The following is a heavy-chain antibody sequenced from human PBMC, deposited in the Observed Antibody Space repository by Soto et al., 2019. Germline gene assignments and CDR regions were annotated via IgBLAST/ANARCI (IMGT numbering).Heavy chain of an antibody. J-gene: IGHJ4*02. CDR2: ISGSGGST. V-gene: IGHV3-23*01. Sequence: GGSLRLSCAASGFTFSSYAMSWVRQAPGKGLEWVSAISGSGGSTYYADSVKGRFTISRDNSKNTLYLQMNSLRAEDTAVYYCGIQSRVVVAATGRQPGWGQGTLVTVSS. CDR3: GIQSRVVVAATGRQPG. CDR1: GFTFSSYA. D-gene: IGHD2-15*01.